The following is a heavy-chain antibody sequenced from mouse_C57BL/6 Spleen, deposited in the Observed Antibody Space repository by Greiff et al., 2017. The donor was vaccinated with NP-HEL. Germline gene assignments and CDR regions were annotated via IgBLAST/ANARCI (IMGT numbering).Heavy chain of an antibody. CDR2: IDPEDGET. Sequence: EVQLQQSGAELVKPGASVKLSCTASGFNIKDYYMHWVKQRTEQGLEWIGRIDPEDGETKYATKFQGKATITADTSSNTAYLQLSSLTSEDTAVYYCAEGLNYAMDYWGQGTSVTVSS. V-gene: IGHV14-2*01. J-gene: IGHJ4*01. CDR3: AEGLNYAMDY. D-gene: IGHD1-3*01. CDR1: GFNIKDYY.